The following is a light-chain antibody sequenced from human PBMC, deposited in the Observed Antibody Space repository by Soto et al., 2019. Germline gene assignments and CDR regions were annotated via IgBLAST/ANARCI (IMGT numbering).Light chain of an antibody. CDR3: SSYTGSSTLYV. Sequence: QSVLTQPASVSGSPGQSITISCTGTSSDVGAYNFVSWYQQYPGKVPKLIIYEVSNRPSGVSNRFSGSKSGNTASLTIPGLQAEDEANYYCSSYTGSSTLYVFGTGTKVTVL. CDR2: EVS. CDR1: SSDVGAYNF. J-gene: IGLJ1*01. V-gene: IGLV2-14*01.